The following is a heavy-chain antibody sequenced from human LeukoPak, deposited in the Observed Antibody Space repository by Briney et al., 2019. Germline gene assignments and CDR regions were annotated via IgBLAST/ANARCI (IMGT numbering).Heavy chain of an antibody. D-gene: IGHD6-13*01. J-gene: IGHJ4*02. CDR3: ARVRSWEFDY. Sequence: GGSLRLSCAASGVTFSSYAMSWVRQAPGKGLEWVSAISGSGGSTDYADSVKGRFTISRDNAKNSLYLQMNSLRAEDTAVYYCARVRSWEFDYWGQGTLVTVSS. V-gene: IGHV3-23*01. CDR2: ISGSGGST. CDR1: GVTFSSYA.